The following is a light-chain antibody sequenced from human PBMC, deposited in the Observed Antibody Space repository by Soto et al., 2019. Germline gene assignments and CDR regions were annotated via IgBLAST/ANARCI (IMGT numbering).Light chain of an antibody. Sequence: DIQMTQSPSTLSASVGDRVTITCRASQSISNWLAWNQQKPGKAPKLLIYKASSLESGVPSRFSGSGSGTEFTLTISSLQPDDFATYYCQQYNSPYTFGQGTKLEIK. J-gene: IGKJ2*01. CDR3: QQYNSPYT. CDR2: KAS. V-gene: IGKV1-5*03. CDR1: QSISNW.